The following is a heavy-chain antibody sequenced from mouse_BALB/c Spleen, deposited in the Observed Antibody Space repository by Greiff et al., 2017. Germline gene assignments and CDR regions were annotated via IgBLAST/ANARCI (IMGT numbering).Heavy chain of an antibody. J-gene: IGHJ2*01. CDR1: GFTFTDYY. V-gene: IGHV7-3*02. CDR2: IRNKANGYTT. CDR3: ARDLGPYYFDY. Sequence: EVMLVESGGGLVQPGGSLRLSCATSGFTFTDYYMSWVRQPPGKALEWLGFIRNKANGYTTEYSASVKGRFTISRDNSQSILYLQMNTLRAEDSATYYCARDLGPYYFDYWGQGTTLTVSS.